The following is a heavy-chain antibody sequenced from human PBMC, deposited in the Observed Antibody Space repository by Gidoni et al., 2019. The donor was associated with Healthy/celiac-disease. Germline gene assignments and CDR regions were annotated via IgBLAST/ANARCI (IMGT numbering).Heavy chain of an antibody. CDR3: ASSVLLGAQLQSYYYYGMDV. J-gene: IGHJ6*02. V-gene: IGHV5-10-1*03. CDR1: GYSFTSDG. D-gene: IGHD3-10*01. Sequence: EVQLVQSGAEVKKPGESLRISCKGSGYSFTSDGISWVRQMPGNGLEWMGRIDPRDSYTNCSTSFQGHVTISADKSISTAYLQWSSLKASDTAMYYCASSVLLGAQLQSYYYYGMDVWGQGTTVTVSS. CDR2: IDPRDSYT.